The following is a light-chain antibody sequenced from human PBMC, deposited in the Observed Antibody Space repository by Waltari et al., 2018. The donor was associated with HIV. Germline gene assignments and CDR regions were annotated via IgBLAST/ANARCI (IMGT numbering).Light chain of an antibody. Sequence: DIVMTQSPVSLPVTPGEPASISCRSSESLLKRTDYMYLDWYLQTPGQSPQLLIFLGSNRALGVPDRFSGSKSGTSASLAISAIQSEDEADYYCAIWDGLNGWVFGGGTKV. CDR2: LGS. V-gene: IGKV2-28*01. J-gene: IGKJ4*02. CDR1: ESLLKRTDYMY. CDR3: AIWDGLNGWV.